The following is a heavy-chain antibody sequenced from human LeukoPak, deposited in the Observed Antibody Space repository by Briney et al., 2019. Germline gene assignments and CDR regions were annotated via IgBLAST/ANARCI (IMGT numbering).Heavy chain of an antibody. J-gene: IGHJ4*02. CDR1: GYTFTSYG. V-gene: IGHV1-69*13. CDR2: IIPIFGTA. Sequence: SVKVSCKASGYTFTSYGISWVRQAPGQGLEWMGGIIPIFGTANYAQKFQGRVTITADESTSTAYMELSSLRSEDTAVYYCARVIIGPVAGNKFDYWGQGTLVTVSS. D-gene: IGHD6-19*01. CDR3: ARVIIGPVAGNKFDY.